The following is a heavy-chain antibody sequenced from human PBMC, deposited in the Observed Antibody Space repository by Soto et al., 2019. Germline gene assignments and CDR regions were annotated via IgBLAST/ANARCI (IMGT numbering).Heavy chain of an antibody. D-gene: IGHD6-19*01. CDR2: INTYNGNT. V-gene: IGHV1-18*01. CDR3: AREGASGRGGLDY. Sequence: QVQLVQSGAEVKKPGASVKVSCKSSGYPFTTYGISWVRQAPGQGLEWMGWINTYNGNTNYAQKLQGRVTMTTDTSTSKAYRELRSLRSDDTAVYYCAREGASGRGGLDYWGQGTLVTVSS. J-gene: IGHJ4*02. CDR1: GYPFTTYG.